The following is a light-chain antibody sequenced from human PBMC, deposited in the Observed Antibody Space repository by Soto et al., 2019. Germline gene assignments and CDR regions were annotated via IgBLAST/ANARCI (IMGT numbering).Light chain of an antibody. Sequence: FMLAQPLSVSESPGKTVIISCTRSSGSIASKYVQWYQQRPGSAPTTVIYEFNQRPSGVPDRFSGSIDISSNSASLTISGLKTEDEADYYCQSFDTSDHVVFGGGTKVTVL. CDR2: EFN. CDR3: QSFDTSDHVV. J-gene: IGLJ2*01. CDR1: SGSIASKY. V-gene: IGLV6-57*04.